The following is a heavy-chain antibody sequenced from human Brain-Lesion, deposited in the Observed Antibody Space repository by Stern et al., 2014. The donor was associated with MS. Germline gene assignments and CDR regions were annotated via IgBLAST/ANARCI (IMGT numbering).Heavy chain of an antibody. CDR3: ATVSPFTSSWYPFFDH. V-gene: IGHV3-21*01. Sequence: VQLVQSGGGLVKPGGSLRLPCAASGFTFSDSSMLWVRQAPGTGLEWVSCISSHQNYINYAASVPGRFPISRETARNSLYVQMNSLKVRDTSVYYCATVSPFTSSWYPFFDHLGPGTRVTVSS. J-gene: IGHJ4*02. CDR1: GFTFSDSS. CDR2: ISSHQNYI. D-gene: IGHD6-13*01.